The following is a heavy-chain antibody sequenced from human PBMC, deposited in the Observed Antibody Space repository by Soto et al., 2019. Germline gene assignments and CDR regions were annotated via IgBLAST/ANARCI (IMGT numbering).Heavy chain of an antibody. Sequence: ASVKVSCKASGYAFTGYYMHWVRQAPGQGLEWMGWINPNSGGTNYAQKFQGRVTMTRDTSISTAYVELSRLRSDDTAVYYCARSTIFGVVIINWFDPWGQGTLVTVSS. CDR2: INPNSGGT. CDR1: GYAFTGYY. D-gene: IGHD3-3*01. V-gene: IGHV1-2*02. CDR3: ARSTIFGVVIINWFDP. J-gene: IGHJ5*02.